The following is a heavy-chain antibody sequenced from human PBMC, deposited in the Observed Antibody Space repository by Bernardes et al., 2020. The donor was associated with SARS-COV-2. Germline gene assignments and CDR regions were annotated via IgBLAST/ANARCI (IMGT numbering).Heavy chain of an antibody. CDR3: TRVLEQQLVRDNWFDP. J-gene: IGHJ5*02. CDR2: IRRKAYGGTP. CDR1: GFTFGDYA. Sequence: SLRLSCTASGFTFGDYAMSWFRQAPGKGLEWVGFIRRKAYGGTPEYAASVKGRFTISRDDSKSIAYLQMNSLKTEDTAVYYCTRVLEQQLVRDNWFDPWGQGTLVTVS. V-gene: IGHV3-49*03. D-gene: IGHD6-13*01.